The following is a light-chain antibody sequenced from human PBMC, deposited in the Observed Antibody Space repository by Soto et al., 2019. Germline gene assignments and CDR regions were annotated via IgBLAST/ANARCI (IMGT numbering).Light chain of an antibody. J-gene: IGLJ3*02. V-gene: IGLV2-23*02. CDR2: EVT. CDR1: SSDVGYYDL. Sequence: QSALTQPASGSGSPGQSITISCAGTSSDVGYYDLVSWYQQHPGKAPKLIIFEVTQRPSGISDRFSASKSGFTASLTISGLQPEDEAVYFCCTYAGHVPKFGGGTKLTVL. CDR3: CTYAGHVPK.